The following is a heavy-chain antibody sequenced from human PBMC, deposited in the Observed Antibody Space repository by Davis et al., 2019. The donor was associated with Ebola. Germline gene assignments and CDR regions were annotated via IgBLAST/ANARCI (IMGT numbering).Heavy chain of an antibody. J-gene: IGHJ6*02. D-gene: IGHD1-14*01. V-gene: IGHV3-74*01. CDR2: INSDGSDT. CDR1: GFSFSSYW. CDR3: ARDRRYCVGRTCRVLLDV. Sequence: PGGSLRLSCAASGFSFSSYWIHWVRQVPGKGLLWVSRINSDGSDTDYADSVKGRFTISRDNAKNTLYLQMNSLRADDTAVYYCARDRRYCVGRTCRVLLDVWGQGTTVSVSS.